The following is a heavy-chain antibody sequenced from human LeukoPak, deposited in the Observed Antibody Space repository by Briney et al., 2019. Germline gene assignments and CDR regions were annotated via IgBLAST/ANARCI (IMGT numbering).Heavy chain of an antibody. J-gene: IGHJ4*02. CDR3: AREVVGHVDTAMVLDY. CDR1: GFTVSSNY. CDR2: IYNGGST. Sequence: GGSLRLSCAASGFTVSSNYMSWVRQAPGKGLEWVSLIYNGGSTYYADSVKGRFIISRDNSKNTLYLQMNSVRAEDTAVYYCAREVVGHVDTAMVLDYWGQGTLVTVSS. D-gene: IGHD5-18*01. V-gene: IGHV3-66*01.